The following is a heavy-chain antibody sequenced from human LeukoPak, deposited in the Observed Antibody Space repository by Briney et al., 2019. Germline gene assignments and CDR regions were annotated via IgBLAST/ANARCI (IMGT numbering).Heavy chain of an antibody. V-gene: IGHV3-30-3*01. J-gene: IGHJ4*02. CDR1: GFTFSSYA. D-gene: IGHD3-10*01. CDR2: ISYDGSNK. Sequence: GGSLRLSCAASGFTFSSYAMHWVRQAPGKGLEWVAVISYDGSNKYYGDSVKGRFTISRDNSKNTLYLQMNSLRAEDTAVYYCARGGSGSHLRYWGQGTLVTVSS. CDR3: ARGGSGSHLRY.